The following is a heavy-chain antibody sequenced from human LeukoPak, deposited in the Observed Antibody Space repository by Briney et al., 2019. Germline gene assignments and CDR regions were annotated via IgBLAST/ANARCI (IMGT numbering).Heavy chain of an antibody. D-gene: IGHD4-11*01. CDR3: AREDHRNYEY. Sequence: GGSLRLSCAASGFTFSSYWMSWVRQAPGKWLEWVASIKQDGTEKHYVDSVKGRFTISKDNAKNSLYLQMNSLRAEDTAVYYCAREDHRNYEYWGQGTLVTVSS. V-gene: IGHV3-7*03. CDR1: GFTFSSYW. J-gene: IGHJ4*02. CDR2: IKQDGTEK.